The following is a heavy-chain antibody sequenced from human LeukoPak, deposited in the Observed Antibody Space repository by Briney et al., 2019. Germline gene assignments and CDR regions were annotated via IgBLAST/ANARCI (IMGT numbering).Heavy chain of an antibody. CDR2: IYPADSST. CDR1: GYSFTTYW. D-gene: IGHD2-21*02. Sequence: GESLKISCKASGYSFTTYWIGWVRQAPGKGLEWMGIIYPADSSTEYSPSFQGQVTISVDKSISTAYLQWSSLKASDTAMYYCARQGDSDYYYYGMDVWGQGTTVTVSS. V-gene: IGHV5-51*01. J-gene: IGHJ6*02. CDR3: ARQGDSDYYYYGMDV.